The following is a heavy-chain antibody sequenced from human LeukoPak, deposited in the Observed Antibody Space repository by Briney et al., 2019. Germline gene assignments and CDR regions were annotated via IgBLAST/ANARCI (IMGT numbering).Heavy chain of an antibody. CDR1: GFSFGSHP. CDR3: ARGVMAARLYYFDY. Sequence: GGSLRLSCAASGFSFGSHPMNWVRQAPGKGLEWDSGITGSGDYTYYIDSVQGRFTISRDNSKNMLFLQMNSLRAEDTAVYYCARGVMAARLYYFDYWGRGILVTVSS. CDR2: ITGSGDYT. V-gene: IGHV3-23*01. J-gene: IGHJ4*02. D-gene: IGHD2-21*01.